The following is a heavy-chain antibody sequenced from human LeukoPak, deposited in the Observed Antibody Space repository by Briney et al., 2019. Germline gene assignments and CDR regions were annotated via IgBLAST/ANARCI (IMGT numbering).Heavy chain of an antibody. D-gene: IGHD1-1*01. CDR2: IYYSGST. CDR1: GGSFSGYY. Sequence: SETLSLTCAVYGGSFSGYYWSWIRQPPGKGLEWIGSIYYSGSTYYNPSLKSRVTISVDTSKNQFSLKLSSVTAADTAVYYCAAPSTYNWNDEAFDYWGQGTLVTVSS. CDR3: AAPSTYNWNDEAFDY. V-gene: IGHV4-34*01. J-gene: IGHJ4*02.